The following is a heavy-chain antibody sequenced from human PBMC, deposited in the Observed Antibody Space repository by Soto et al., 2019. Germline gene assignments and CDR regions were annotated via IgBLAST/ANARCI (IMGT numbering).Heavy chain of an antibody. J-gene: IGHJ4*01. V-gene: IGHV1-18*01. CDR3: ATDRLYDIFTGFYL. CDR1: GYTFTSYG. D-gene: IGHD3-9*01. Sequence: ASVKGSCKASGYTFTSYGISWGRQALGQGLEWMGWISAYNGNTNYAQKFQGRVTMTGDTSTDTTYMELSSLRSADTAVYYCATDRLYDIFTGFYLWGQGTLVTVSS. CDR2: ISAYNGNT.